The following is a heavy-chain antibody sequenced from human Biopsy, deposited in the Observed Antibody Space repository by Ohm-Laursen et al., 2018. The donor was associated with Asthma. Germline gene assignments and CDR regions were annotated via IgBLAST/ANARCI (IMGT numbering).Heavy chain of an antibody. Sequence: GTLSLTWIVSGDAMSTSGSYWGWIRQSPGKGLEWIGSIYYSGRTYYNPSLENRVTISADTSKNHFSRKWTSVTAADTAVYYCARAVSSSSDWYFDLWGRGDLVTVSS. CDR2: IYYSGRT. J-gene: IGHJ2*01. CDR1: GDAMSTSGSY. D-gene: IGHD6-6*01. CDR3: ARAVSSSSDWYFDL. V-gene: IGHV4-39*02.